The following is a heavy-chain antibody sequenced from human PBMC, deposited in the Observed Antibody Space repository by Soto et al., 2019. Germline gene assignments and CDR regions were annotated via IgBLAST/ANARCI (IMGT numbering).Heavy chain of an antibody. CDR3: VRDTMRASAAASLDY. J-gene: IGHJ4*02. V-gene: IGHV3-48*03. CDR2: ISVSGNII. CDR1: GFTFSTYE. Sequence: AVGSLRLSCAASGFTFSTYEFNWVRQAPGKGLEWISYISVSGNIIKYAESVKGRFTISRDNADNSLHLHMSNLRVDDTALYFCVRDTMRASAAASLDYWGQGTQVTVSS. D-gene: IGHD2-2*01.